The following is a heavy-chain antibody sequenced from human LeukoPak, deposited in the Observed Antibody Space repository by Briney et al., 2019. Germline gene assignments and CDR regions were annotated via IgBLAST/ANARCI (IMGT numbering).Heavy chain of an antibody. J-gene: IGHJ4*02. CDR2: ISSSSSYI. CDR1: GFTFSSYA. D-gene: IGHD2-2*01. Sequence: PGGSLRLSCAASGFTFSSYAMSWVRQAPGKGLEWVSAISSSSSYIYYADSVKGRFTISRDNAENSLYLQMNSLRVEDTAVYYCARAPTVLVGYCSSSSCQADYWGQGTLVTVSS. CDR3: ARAPTVLVGYCSSSSCQADY. V-gene: IGHV3-21*01.